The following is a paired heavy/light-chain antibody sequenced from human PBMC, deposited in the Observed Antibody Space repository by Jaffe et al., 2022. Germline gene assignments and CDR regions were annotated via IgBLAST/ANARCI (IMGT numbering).Heavy chain of an antibody. CDR2: INSDGSSA. V-gene: IGHV3-74*01. J-gene: IGHJ4*02. CDR1: GFTFSSYW. Sequence: EVQLVESGGGLVQPGGSLRLSCAASGFTFSSYWMHWVRQPPGKGLVWVSRINSDGSSASYADSVRGRFTISRDNAKNTLYLQMNSLRAEDTAVYYCARLISLVQRGADYWGQGTLVTVSS. D-gene: IGHD3-10*01. CDR3: ARLISLVQRGADY.
Light chain of an antibody. J-gene: IGKJ5*01. V-gene: IGKV3-15*01. CDR1: QSVSSN. CDR3: QQYNNWLPDT. Sequence: EIVMTQSPGTLSVSPGERATLSCRASQSVSSNLAWYQQKPGQAPRLLIYDTSTRATGIPARFSGSGSGTEFTLTISSLQSEDFAVYYCQQYNNWLPDTFGQGTRLEIK. CDR2: DTS.